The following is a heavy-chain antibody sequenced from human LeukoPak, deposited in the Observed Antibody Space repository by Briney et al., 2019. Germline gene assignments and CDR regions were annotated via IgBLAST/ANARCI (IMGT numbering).Heavy chain of an antibody. CDR1: GGSISSYY. Sequence: SETLSLTCTVSGGSISSYYWSWIRQPPWKGLEWIGYIYYSGSTNYNPSLKSRVTISVDTSKNQFSLKLSSVTAADTAVYYCARGSDYDSSGLIDYWGQGTLVTVSS. J-gene: IGHJ4*02. D-gene: IGHD3-22*01. V-gene: IGHV4-59*08. CDR3: ARGSDYDSSGLIDY. CDR2: IYYSGST.